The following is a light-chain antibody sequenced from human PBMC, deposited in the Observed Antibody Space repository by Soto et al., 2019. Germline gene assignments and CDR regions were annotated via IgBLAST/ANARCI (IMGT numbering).Light chain of an antibody. CDR2: ATS. Sequence: DIQMTQSPSSLSASVGERVTITCRASQNIKSFLNWYQQKPGKAPKLLIYATSSLQSGVPARFSGGRSGTDFSLSISSLQPEDFATYYCQQYNSYSTWTFGQGTEVEVK. CDR1: QNIKSF. V-gene: IGKV1-39*01. CDR3: QQYNSYSTWT. J-gene: IGKJ1*01.